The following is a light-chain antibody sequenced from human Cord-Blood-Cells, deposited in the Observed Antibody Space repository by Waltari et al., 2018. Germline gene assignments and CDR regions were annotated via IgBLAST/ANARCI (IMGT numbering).Light chain of an antibody. CDR3: QQSYSTQFT. CDR2: AAS. CDR1: QSISSY. Sequence: IQMPQSPSSLSASVGDRLTLTCRASQSISSYLNWYQQKPGKAPKLLIYAASSLQSGVPSRFSGSGSGTDFTLTISSLQPEDFATYYCQQSYSTQFTFGPGTKVDIK. V-gene: IGKV1-39*01. J-gene: IGKJ3*01.